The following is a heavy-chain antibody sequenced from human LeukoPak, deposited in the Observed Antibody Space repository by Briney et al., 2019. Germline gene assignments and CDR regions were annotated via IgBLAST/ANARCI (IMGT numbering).Heavy chain of an antibody. CDR1: GGSISSGGYY. Sequence: PSETLSLTCTVSGGSISSGGYYWSWIRQHPGKGLEWIGYIYYSGSTYYNPSLKSRVTISVDPSKNQFSLKLSSVTAADTAVYYCARGRGGYNLILDYWGQGTLVTVSS. CDR2: IYYSGST. J-gene: IGHJ4*02. D-gene: IGHD5-24*01. CDR3: ARGRGGYNLILDY. V-gene: IGHV4-31*03.